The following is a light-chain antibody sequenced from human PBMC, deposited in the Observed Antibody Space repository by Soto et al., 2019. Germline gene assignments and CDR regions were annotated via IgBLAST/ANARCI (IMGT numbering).Light chain of an antibody. V-gene: IGKV3-20*01. J-gene: IGKJ2*01. Sequence: EIVLTQSPGTLSLSPGERATLSCRASQSVSSNYLAWYQQKPGQAPRLLIYGASSRATGIPDRFSGSGSGTDFTLTISRLEPEDFALYYCQHYGRSAYTFGLGITLEI. CDR3: QHYGRSAYT. CDR2: GAS. CDR1: QSVSSNY.